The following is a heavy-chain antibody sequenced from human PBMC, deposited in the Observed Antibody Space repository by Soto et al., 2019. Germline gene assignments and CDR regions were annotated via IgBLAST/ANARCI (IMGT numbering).Heavy chain of an antibody. CDR3: VRDYFGLGIDS. D-gene: IGHD1-26*01. Sequence: GGSLRLSCAASGFTFSTYWMHWVRQAPGNGLVWVSHINSDGTSTTYADSVKGRFTISRDNAKNTLYLQMNSLRAEDTAVYYCVRDYFGLGIDSWGLGTLVTVSS. CDR1: GFTFSTYW. J-gene: IGHJ4*02. V-gene: IGHV3-74*03. CDR2: INSDGTST.